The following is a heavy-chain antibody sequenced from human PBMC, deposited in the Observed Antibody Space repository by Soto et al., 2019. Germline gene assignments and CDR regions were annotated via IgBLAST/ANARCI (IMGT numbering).Heavy chain of an antibody. Sequence: QVQLHQWGAALLKPSETLSLTCAVYGGSFSDYYWTWIRQSPEKGLEWIGEVNHDGSTNYDPSLKSLVAISAETSKHQFSLKLRSRTAADTAGYYCARCTSLTGVLQRGAPDKYYFDYWSQGTRVTVSS. V-gene: IGHV4-34*01. D-gene: IGHD3-9*01. CDR1: GGSFSDYY. CDR3: ARCTSLTGVLQRGAPDKYYFDY. CDR2: VNHDGST. J-gene: IGHJ4*02.